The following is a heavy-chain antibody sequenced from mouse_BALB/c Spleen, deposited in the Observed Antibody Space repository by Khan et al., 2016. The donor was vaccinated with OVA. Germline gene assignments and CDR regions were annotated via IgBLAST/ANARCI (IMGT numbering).Heavy chain of an antibody. Sequence: EVKLLESGPGLVKPSQSLSHTCTVNGYSITSNYAWNWIRQFPGNKLEWMGYISYSGSTNYNPSLKSRLSITRDTSKNQFFLLLHSVTTEDSATYYCARGNYYGYALDYWGQGTSVTVSS. D-gene: IGHD1-1*01. V-gene: IGHV3-2*02. CDR3: ARGNYYGYALDY. J-gene: IGHJ4*01. CDR1: GYSITSNYA. CDR2: ISYSGST.